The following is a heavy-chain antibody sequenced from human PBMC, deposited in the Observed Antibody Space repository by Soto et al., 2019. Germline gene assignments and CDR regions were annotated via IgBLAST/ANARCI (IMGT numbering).Heavy chain of an antibody. CDR2: INHSGST. J-gene: IGHJ4*02. V-gene: IGHV4-34*01. CDR1: GASFSGYY. Sequence: PSETLSLTCAVYGASFSGYYWSWIRQPPGKGLEWIGEINHSGSTNYNPSLKSRVTISVDTSKNQFSLKLSSVTAADTAVYYCAYDSSGYYYVGWGQGTLVTVS. CDR3: AYDSSGYYYVG. D-gene: IGHD3-22*01.